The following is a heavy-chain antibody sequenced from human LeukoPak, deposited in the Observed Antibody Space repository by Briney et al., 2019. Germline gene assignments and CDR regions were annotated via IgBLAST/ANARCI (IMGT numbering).Heavy chain of an antibody. CDR2: IYYSGST. J-gene: IGHJ4*02. Sequence: SETLSLTCTVSGGYISSSNYYWGWIRQPPGKGLEWIGSIYYSGSTYYNPSLKSRVTISVDTSKNQFSLKLSSVTAADTAVYYCARALGFTAPEAFDYWGQGTLVTVSS. V-gene: IGHV4-39*07. CDR1: GGYISSSNYY. D-gene: IGHD5-18*01. CDR3: ARALGFTAPEAFDY.